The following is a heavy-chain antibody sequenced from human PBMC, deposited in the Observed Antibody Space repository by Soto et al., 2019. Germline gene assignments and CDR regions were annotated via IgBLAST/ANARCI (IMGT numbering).Heavy chain of an antibody. D-gene: IGHD6-13*01. V-gene: IGHV1-18*04. Sequence: ASVKVSCKASGYTFTSYYMHWVRQAPGQGLEWMGWISGYNGKTNYAQKVQDRVTMTTDTSTSTAYMELRSLRSDDTAVYYCARGYIAAATGFDPWGQGTLVTVSS. CDR3: ARGYIAAATGFDP. CDR1: GYTFTSYY. CDR2: ISGYNGKT. J-gene: IGHJ5*02.